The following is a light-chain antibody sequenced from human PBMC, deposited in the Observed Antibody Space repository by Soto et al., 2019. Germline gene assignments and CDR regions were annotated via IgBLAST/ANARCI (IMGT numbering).Light chain of an antibody. CDR2: AAS. V-gene: IGKV1-39*01. CDR3: QQSYSTPIT. Sequence: DIQMTQSPSSLSASVGDRVTITCRAGQSISSYFNWYAQKPREAPKLLIYAASSLQSGVPPRFSGSGSGTDFTLTISSLQPEDFATYYCQQSYSTPITFGQGTRLEIK. CDR1: QSISSY. J-gene: IGKJ5*01.